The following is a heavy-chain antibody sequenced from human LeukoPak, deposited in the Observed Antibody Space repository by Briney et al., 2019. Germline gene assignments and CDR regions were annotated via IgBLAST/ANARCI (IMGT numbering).Heavy chain of an antibody. Sequence: GESLKISCKGSGYSFTNYWIGWVRQMPGKGLEWMGIIYPGDSDTRYSPSFQGQVTISADKSISTAYLQWSSLKASDTAMYYCARLRYYDSSGYFPGFDYWGQGTLVTVSS. CDR2: IYPGDSDT. CDR3: ARLRYYDSSGYFPGFDY. CDR1: GYSFTNYW. V-gene: IGHV5-51*01. D-gene: IGHD3-22*01. J-gene: IGHJ4*02.